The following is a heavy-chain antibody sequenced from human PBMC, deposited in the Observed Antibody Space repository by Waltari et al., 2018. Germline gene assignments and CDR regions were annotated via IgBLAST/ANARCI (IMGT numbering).Heavy chain of an antibody. Sequence: EVQLVESGGGLVKPGGSLRLSCAASGFTFSSYSMNWVRQAPGKGLEWVSTISSSSRYIYYADSVKGRFTISRDNAKNSLYLQMNSLRAEDTAVYYCARVTVYYGMDVWGQGTTVTVSS. V-gene: IGHV3-21*01. J-gene: IGHJ6*02. D-gene: IGHD4-17*01. CDR3: ARVTVYYGMDV. CDR2: ISSSSRYI. CDR1: GFTFSSYS.